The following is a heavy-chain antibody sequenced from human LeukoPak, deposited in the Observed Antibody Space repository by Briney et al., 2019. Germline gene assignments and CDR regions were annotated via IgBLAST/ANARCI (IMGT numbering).Heavy chain of an antibody. D-gene: IGHD3-10*02. V-gene: IGHV3-30*18. CDR2: ISYDGSNK. CDR1: GFTFSSYA. Sequence: GGSLRLSCAAPGFTFSSYAMHWVRQAPGKGLEWVALISYDGSNKYYADSVKGRFTISRDNSKNTLYLQMNSLRAEDTAVYYCAKFFTGEYVRAFDIWGQGTMVTVSS. CDR3: AKFFTGEYVRAFDI. J-gene: IGHJ3*02.